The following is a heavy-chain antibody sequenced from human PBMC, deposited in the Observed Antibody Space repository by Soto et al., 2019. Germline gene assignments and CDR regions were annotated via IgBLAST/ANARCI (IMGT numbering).Heavy chain of an antibody. CDR3: ARASQLERDAFDI. Sequence: QVQLQESGPGLVKPSQTLSLTCTVSGVSISSGGYYWSWIRQHPGKGLEWIGYIYYTGSTYYNPSLKSRLTMSLDTSKNQFSLKLSSVTAADTAVYYCARASQLERDAFDIWGQGTMVTVSS. CDR1: GVSISSGGYY. CDR2: IYYTGST. J-gene: IGHJ3*02. V-gene: IGHV4-31*03. D-gene: IGHD1-1*01.